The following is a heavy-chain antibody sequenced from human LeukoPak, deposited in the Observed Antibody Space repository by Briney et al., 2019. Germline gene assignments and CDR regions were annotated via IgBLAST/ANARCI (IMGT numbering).Heavy chain of an antibody. CDR1: GFTFSSYG. J-gene: IGHJ6*02. V-gene: IGHV3-21*01. CDR3: ARDGMDV. CDR2: ISISSSYI. Sequence: GRSLRLSCAASGFTFSSYGMNWVRQAPGKGLEWVSSISISSSYIYYADSVKGRFTMSRDNAKISLYLQMNRLRAEDTAVYYCARDGMDVWGQGTTVTVSS.